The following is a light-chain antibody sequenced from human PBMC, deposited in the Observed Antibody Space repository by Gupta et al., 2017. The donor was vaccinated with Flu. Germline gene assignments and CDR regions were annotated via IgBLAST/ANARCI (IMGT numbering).Light chain of an antibody. CDR3: ETWDDNLNGVV. Sequence: QSVLSQPPSASGTPGQRVSISCSGSGSNIGGNSVNWYQQLPGTAPKLLIYGNDQRRSGVPDRFSGSKSGTSATLDITGLQSGDEADYYWETWDDNLNGVVFGGGTKLTVL. CDR1: GSNIGGNS. CDR2: GND. V-gene: IGLV1-44*01. J-gene: IGLJ2*01.